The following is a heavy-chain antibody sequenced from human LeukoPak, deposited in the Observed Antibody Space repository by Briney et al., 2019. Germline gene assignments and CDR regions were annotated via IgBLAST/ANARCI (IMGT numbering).Heavy chain of an antibody. J-gene: IGHJ4*02. CDR3: ARKSSGHYPFDC. V-gene: IGHV3-23*01. D-gene: IGHD3-22*01. Sequence: GGSLRLSCAASGFTFISYTMRWVRQRPRRGRERVSTICPRGDITQYADSVKGHFTISRDNSESTLFLQMTSLRAEDTAVYYCARKSSGHYPFDCWGQGTLVTVSS. CDR1: GFTFISYT. CDR2: ICPRGDIT.